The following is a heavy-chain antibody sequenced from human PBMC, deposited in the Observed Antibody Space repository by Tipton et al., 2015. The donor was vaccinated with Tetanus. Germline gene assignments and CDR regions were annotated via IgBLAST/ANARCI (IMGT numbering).Heavy chain of an antibody. CDR2: ISWNSGSI. CDR1: GFTFDAYA. V-gene: IGHV3-9*01. CDR3: AKDNGGYSYGRYGMDV. J-gene: IGHJ6*02. D-gene: IGHD5-18*01. Sequence: SLRLSCAASGFTFDAYAMHWVRQAPGKGLEWVSGISWNSGSIGYADSVKGRFTISRDNAKNSLYLKMNSLRAEDTALYYCAKDNGGYSYGRYGMDVWGQGTTVTVSS.